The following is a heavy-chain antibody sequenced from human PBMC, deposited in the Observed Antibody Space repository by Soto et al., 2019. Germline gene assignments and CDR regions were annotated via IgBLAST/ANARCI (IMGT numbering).Heavy chain of an antibody. J-gene: IGHJ2*01. CDR1: RGSISSSNW. D-gene: IGHD2-21*01. V-gene: IGHV4-4*02. CDR3: ARESYIESNVGYVDL. Sequence: QVQLQESGPGLVKPSGTLSLTCAVSRGSISSSNWWSWVRQSPGKGLEWIWAKYHTGITNYSPSPKSRVTMSVDKSKSRFSLKLSSVTAADTAVYDCARESYIESNVGYVDLWGRGTLVSVSS. CDR2: KYHTGIT.